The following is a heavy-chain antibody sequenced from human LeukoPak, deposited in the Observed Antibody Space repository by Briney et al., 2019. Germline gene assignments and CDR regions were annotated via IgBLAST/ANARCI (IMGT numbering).Heavy chain of an antibody. Sequence: SETLSLTCTVSGGSISSYYWSWIRQPAGKGLEWIGRIYTSGSTNYNPSLKSRVTISVDKSKNQFSLKLSSVTAADTAVYYCAREKQGARITIFGVVISPFDYWGQGTLVTVSS. CDR1: GGSISSYY. CDR2: IYTSGST. V-gene: IGHV4-4*07. D-gene: IGHD3-3*01. CDR3: AREKQGARITIFGVVISPFDY. J-gene: IGHJ4*02.